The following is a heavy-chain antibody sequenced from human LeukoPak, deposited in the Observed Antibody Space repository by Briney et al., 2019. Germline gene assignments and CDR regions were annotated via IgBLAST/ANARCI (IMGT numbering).Heavy chain of an antibody. D-gene: IGHD3-3*01. J-gene: IGHJ5*02. CDR1: GFTFNIYW. V-gene: IGHV3-74*01. CDR3: VSNLCGGDDQ. CDR2: IDEDRKTI. Sequence: GGPQRLSCAASGFTFNIYWMHGLPQATEKALVCVSRIDEDRKTIDCADSVKRRLTISRDSAKDTVYVKIKSQRREDTAVYYCVSNLCGGDDQWGRGTLVTVSS.